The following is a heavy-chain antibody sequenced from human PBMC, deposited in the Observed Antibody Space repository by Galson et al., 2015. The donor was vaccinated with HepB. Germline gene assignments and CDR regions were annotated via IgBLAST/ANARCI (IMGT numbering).Heavy chain of an antibody. CDR3: ARMYYYDSSGYFYPFDY. J-gene: IGHJ4*02. V-gene: IGHV5-51*01. D-gene: IGHD3-22*01. CDR1: GSSFTSYW. Sequence: QSGAEVTKPGESLKISCKGSGSSFTSYWIGWVRQMPGKGLEWMGIIYPGDSDTRYSPSFQGQVTISADKSISTAYLQWSSLKASDTAMYYCARMYYYDSSGYFYPFDYWGQGTLVTVSS. CDR2: IYPGDSDT.